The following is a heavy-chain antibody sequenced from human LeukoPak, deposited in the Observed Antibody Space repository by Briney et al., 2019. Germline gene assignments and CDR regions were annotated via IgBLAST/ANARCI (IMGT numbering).Heavy chain of an antibody. J-gene: IGHJ4*02. D-gene: IGHD3-16*01. Sequence: GGSLRLSCAASGFTFSSYWMSWVRQAPGKGLEWVANIKHDGSEKFCVDSVKGRFTISRDNAKNSLYLQMNSLRAEDTAVYYCARGGGSSDYWGQGTLVTVSS. CDR3: ARGGGSSDY. V-gene: IGHV3-7*01. CDR2: IKHDGSEK. CDR1: GFTFSSYW.